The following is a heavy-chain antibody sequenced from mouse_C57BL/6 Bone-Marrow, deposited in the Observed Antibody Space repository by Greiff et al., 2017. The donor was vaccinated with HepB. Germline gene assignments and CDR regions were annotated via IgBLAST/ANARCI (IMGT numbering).Heavy chain of an antibody. CDR3: ANGTSFAY. CDR2: IYPGSGST. Sequence: QVQLQQSGAELVKPGASVKMSCKASGYTFTSYWITWVKQRPGQGLEWIGDIYPGSGSTNYNQKFKGKATLTVDTSSSTAYLQLSSLTSEDSAVYYCANGTSFAYWGQGTLVTVSA. V-gene: IGHV1-55*01. J-gene: IGHJ3*01. CDR1: GYTFTSYW. D-gene: IGHD4-1*01.